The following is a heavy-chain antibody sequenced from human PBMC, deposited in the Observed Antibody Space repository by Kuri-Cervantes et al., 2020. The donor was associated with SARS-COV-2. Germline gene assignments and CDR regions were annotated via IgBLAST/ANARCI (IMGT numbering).Heavy chain of an antibody. Sequence: GGSLRLSCTASGFTFISSWMHWVCQAPGKGLEWVAIISYDGNNLYADAVKGRFTISRDNSKNTLHLQMNSLRPEDTAVYYCARETPEHTSSWFDYWGQGSLVTGSS. J-gene: IGHJ4*02. CDR2: ISYDGNNL. CDR1: GFTFISSW. CDR3: ARETPEHTSSWFDY. V-gene: IGHV3-30*03. D-gene: IGHD6-13*01.